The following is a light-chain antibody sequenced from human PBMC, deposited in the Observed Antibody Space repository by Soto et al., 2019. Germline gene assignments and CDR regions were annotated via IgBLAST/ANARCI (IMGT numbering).Light chain of an antibody. Sequence: EIWLPQSPGTLSLAPGERATLSRGASQSVTSNYLAWYQQKPGQAPRLLIFGASSRATGIPDRFSGGGSGTDFTLTISSLEPEDFAVYYCHQYGSSPRTFGQGTK. CDR3: HQYGSSPRT. CDR2: GAS. J-gene: IGKJ1*01. CDR1: QSVTSNY. V-gene: IGKV3-20*01.